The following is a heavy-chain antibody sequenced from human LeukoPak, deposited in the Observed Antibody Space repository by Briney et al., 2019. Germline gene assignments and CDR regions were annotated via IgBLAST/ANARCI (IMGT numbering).Heavy chain of an antibody. V-gene: IGHV1-2*02. CDR2: INPNSGGT. Sequence: GASVKVSCKASGYTFTSYYMHWVRQAPGQGLEWMGWINPNSGGTNYAQKFQGRVTMTRDTSISTAYMELSRLRSDDTAVYYCARELPAVAGTLDYWGQGTLVTVSS. J-gene: IGHJ4*02. CDR3: ARELPAVAGTLDY. D-gene: IGHD6-19*01. CDR1: GYTFTSYY.